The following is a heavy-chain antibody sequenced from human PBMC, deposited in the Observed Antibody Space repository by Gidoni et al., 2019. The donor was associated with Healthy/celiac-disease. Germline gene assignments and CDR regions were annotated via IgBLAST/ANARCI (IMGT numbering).Heavy chain of an antibody. CDR1: GFNFRDYA. J-gene: IGHJ4*02. Sequence: QVHLLESGGGVGQPGKSLTLYCAVSGFNFRDYAMHWVRQAPGKGLEWVAVGSHDAYETKYADSVRARFTISRDNSKNTLYLQMNRLRLEDTAIYYCASTWYHETLTGLFDYWGQGALVTVSS. D-gene: IGHD3-9*01. CDR3: ASTWYHETLTGLFDY. CDR2: GSHDAYET. V-gene: IGHV3-30*03.